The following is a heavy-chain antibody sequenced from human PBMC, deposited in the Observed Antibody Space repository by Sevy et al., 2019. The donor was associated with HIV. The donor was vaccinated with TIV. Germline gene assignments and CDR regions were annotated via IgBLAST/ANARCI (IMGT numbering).Heavy chain of an antibody. J-gene: IGHJ4*02. CDR3: ARVGGNLIAVAGNGGHFDY. V-gene: IGHV4-34*01. CDR2: INHSGST. D-gene: IGHD6-19*01. Sequence: SETLSLTCAVYGGSFSGYYWSWIRQPPGKGLEWIGEINHSGSTNYNPSLKSRVTISVDTSKNHFSLKLSSVTAADTAVYYCARVGGNLIAVAGNGGHFDYWGQGTLVTVSS. CDR1: GGSFSGYY.